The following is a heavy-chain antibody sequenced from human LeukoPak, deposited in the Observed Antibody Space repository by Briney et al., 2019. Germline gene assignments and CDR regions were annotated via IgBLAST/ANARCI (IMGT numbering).Heavy chain of an antibody. D-gene: IGHD3-10*01. CDR1: GGSISSGDYY. J-gene: IGHJ4*02. Sequence: PSETLSLTCTVSGGSISSGDYYRSWIRQPPGKGLEWIGYIYYSGSTYYNPSLKSRVTISVDTSKNQFSLKLSSVTAADTAVYYCASSMVRGVIFDYWGQGTLVTVSS. CDR3: ASSMVRGVIFDY. V-gene: IGHV4-30-4*01. CDR2: IYYSGST.